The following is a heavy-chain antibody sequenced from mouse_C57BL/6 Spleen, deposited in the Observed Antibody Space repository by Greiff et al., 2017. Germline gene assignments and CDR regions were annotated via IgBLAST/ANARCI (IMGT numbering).Heavy chain of an antibody. J-gene: IGHJ3*01. Sequence: VQLQQSGPELVKPGASVKISCKASGYAFSSSWMNWVKQRPGKGLEWIGRIYPGDGDTNYNGKFKGKATLTADKSSSTAYMQLSSLTSEDSAVYFCAREDDGYYFPFAYWGQGTLVTVSA. CDR3: AREDDGYYFPFAY. CDR1: GYAFSSSW. CDR2: IYPGDGDT. V-gene: IGHV1-82*01. D-gene: IGHD2-3*01.